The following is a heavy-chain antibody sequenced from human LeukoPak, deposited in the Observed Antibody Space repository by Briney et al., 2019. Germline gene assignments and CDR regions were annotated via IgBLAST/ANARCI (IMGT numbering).Heavy chain of an antibody. V-gene: IGHV3-21*01. CDR2: IFSRSESI. CDR1: GFTFGAYT. D-gene: IGHD3-22*01. Sequence: GGSLRLSCAASGFTFGAYTINWVRQAPGKGLEWVSCIFSRSESILYADSVKGRFTISRDNAKNSLYLQVDSLRVEDTAVYYCARDFFHSSDSRPFDYWGQGTLVTVSS. J-gene: IGHJ4*02. CDR3: ARDFFHSSDSRPFDY.